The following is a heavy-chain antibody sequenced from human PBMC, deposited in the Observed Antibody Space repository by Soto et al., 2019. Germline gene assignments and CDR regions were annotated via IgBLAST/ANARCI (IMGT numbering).Heavy chain of an antibody. D-gene: IGHD6-13*01. CDR2: ISTYNGNT. CDR3: ARDPGYSTTWHQAFDI. Sequence: QVQPVQSGAEVKKPGASVKVSCKASGYTFTSYGISWVRQAPGHGPEWMGRISTYNGNTNYVQKLQGRVTMTTDTSSNTAYLELRSLRYDDTAVYYCARDPGYSTTWHQAFDIWGQGTMVTVSS. V-gene: IGHV1-18*01. J-gene: IGHJ3*02. CDR1: GYTFTSYG.